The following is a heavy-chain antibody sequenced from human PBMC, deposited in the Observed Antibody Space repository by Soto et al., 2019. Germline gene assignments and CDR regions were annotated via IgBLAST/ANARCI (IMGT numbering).Heavy chain of an antibody. CDR2: IYTSGST. D-gene: IGHD6-13*01. CDR1: GGSISSYY. CDR3: ARDGVEAAPQILYYYYGMDV. V-gene: IGHV4-4*07. Sequence: SETLSLTCTVSGGSISSYYWSWIRQPAGKGLEWIGRIYTSGSTNYNPSLKSRVTMSVDTSKNQFSLKLSSVTAADTAVYYCARDGVEAAPQILYYYYGMDVWGQGTTVTVYS. J-gene: IGHJ6*02.